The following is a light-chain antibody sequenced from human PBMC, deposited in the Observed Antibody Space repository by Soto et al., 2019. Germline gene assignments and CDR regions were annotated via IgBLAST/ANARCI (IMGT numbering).Light chain of an antibody. CDR2: EVS. V-gene: IGLV2-14*01. J-gene: IGLJ2*01. Sequence: QSVLTQPASVSGSPGQSITISCTGTSSDVGGYNYVSWYQQHPGKAPKLMIYEVSNRPSGASNRFSGSKSGNTASLTISGLQAEDEADYYCSSYTSSSVVFGGGTQLTVL. CDR1: SSDVGGYNY. CDR3: SSYTSSSVV.